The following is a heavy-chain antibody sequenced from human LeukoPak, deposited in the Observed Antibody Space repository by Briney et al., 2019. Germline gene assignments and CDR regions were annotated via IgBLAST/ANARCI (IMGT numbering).Heavy chain of an antibody. D-gene: IGHD6-25*01. CDR2: IYSGGNT. J-gene: IGHJ4*02. V-gene: IGHV3-53*01. CDR1: GFTVSSNY. Sequence: SGGSLRLSCAASGFTVSSNYMSWVRQAPGKGLEWVSVIYSGGNTYYADSVKGRFTISRDNSKNTLYLQMNSLRAEDTAVYYCARDAGYSSDLVFDYWGQGTLVTVSS. CDR3: ARDAGYSSDLVFDY.